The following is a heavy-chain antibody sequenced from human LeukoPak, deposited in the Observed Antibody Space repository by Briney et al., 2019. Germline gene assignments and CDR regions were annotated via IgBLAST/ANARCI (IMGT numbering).Heavy chain of an antibody. CDR2: ISGSGDAT. Sequence: GGSLRLSCAASGFTFSNYAMTWVRQAPGKGLECVSVISGSGDATNYADSVKGRFTISRDNSKSTLYVQMNSLRAEDTAVYYCAKPPRRGYYYFDYWGQGTLVTVSS. CDR1: GFTFSNYA. CDR3: AKPPRRGYYYFDY. V-gene: IGHV3-23*01. D-gene: IGHD2-15*01. J-gene: IGHJ4*02.